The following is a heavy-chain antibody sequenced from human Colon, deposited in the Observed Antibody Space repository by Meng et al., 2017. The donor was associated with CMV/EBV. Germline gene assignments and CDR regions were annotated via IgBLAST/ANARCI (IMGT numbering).Heavy chain of an antibody. J-gene: IGHJ4*02. CDR3: ARGRSIVGATYIDY. V-gene: IGHV4-34*01. D-gene: IGHD1-26*01. Sequence: VSGTYLRGYYWSWIRQPPGKGLEWIGEVNQSGSTNYNPSLKSPVAISLGTSGNQFSLKVKSVTAADTAVYYCARGRSIVGATYIDYWGQGTLVTVSS. CDR2: VNQSGST. CDR1: GTYLRGYY.